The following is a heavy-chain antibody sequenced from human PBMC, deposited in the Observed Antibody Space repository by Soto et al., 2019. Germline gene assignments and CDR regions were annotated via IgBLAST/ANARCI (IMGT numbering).Heavy chain of an antibody. J-gene: IGHJ6*02. V-gene: IGHV1-8*01. D-gene: IGHD2-21*01. CDR3: ARAYGDLDV. Sequence: ASVKVSCNASGYTFSSYDINWERQATGQGLEWMGWMNPKSGYTGYAQKFQGRVTMTRDTSISTAYMEVSSLRSEDTAIYYCARAYGDLDVWGQGTTVTVSS. CDR2: MNPKSGYT. CDR1: GYTFSSYD.